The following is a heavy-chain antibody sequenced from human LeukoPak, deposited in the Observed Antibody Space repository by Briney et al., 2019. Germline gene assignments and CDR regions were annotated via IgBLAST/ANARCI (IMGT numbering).Heavy chain of an antibody. Sequence: GGSLRLSCAASGFTFSSYAMSWARQAPGKGLEWVGRIKGRGQDRATDYAAPVRGRFTISTDESTSTLYLQMNSLKTEDTAVYYCTTVTHFYLGGQGTLVTVSS. CDR2: IKGRGQDRAT. CDR3: TTVTHFYL. J-gene: IGHJ1*01. D-gene: IGHD2/OR15-2a*01. V-gene: IGHV3-15*01. CDR1: GFTFSSYA.